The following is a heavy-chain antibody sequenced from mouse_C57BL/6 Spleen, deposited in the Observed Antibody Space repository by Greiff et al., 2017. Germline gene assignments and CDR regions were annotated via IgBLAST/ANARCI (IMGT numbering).Heavy chain of an antibody. CDR1: GYTFTSYW. CDR2: IHPNSGST. J-gene: IGHJ3*01. Sequence: QVQLKQPGAELVKPGASVKLSCKASGYTFTSYWMHWVKQRPGQGLEWIGMIHPNSGSTNYNEKFKSKATLTVDKSSSTAYMQLSSLTSEDSAVYYCARDDYDVLAAYWGQGTLVTVSA. V-gene: IGHV1-64*01. D-gene: IGHD2-4*01. CDR3: ARDDYDVLAAY.